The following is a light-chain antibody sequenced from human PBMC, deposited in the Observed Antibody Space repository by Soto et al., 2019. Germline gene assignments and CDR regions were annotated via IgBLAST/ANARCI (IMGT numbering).Light chain of an antibody. CDR3: QQYGSSRT. CDR2: GAS. V-gene: IGKV3-20*01. J-gene: IGKJ1*01. CDR1: RSVSSSY. Sequence: ELVLTQSPGTLSLSPGERATLSCRASRSVSSSYLAWYQQKPGQAPRLLIYGASSRATGIPDRFSGSGSGTDFTLTISRLEPEDFAVYYCQQYGSSRTFGQGTKV.